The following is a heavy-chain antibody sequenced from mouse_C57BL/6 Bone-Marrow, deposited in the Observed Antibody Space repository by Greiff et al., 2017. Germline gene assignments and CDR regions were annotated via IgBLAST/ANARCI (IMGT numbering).Heavy chain of an antibody. Sequence: EVKLMESGPVLVKPGASVKMSCKASGYTFTDYYMNWVKQSHGKSLEWIGVINPYNGGTSYNQKFKGKATLTVDKSSSTAYMELNSLTSEDSAVYYWARLGYYGSKGSRYFDYWGQGTTLTVSS. CDR1: GYTFTDYY. CDR2: INPYNGGT. J-gene: IGHJ2*01. V-gene: IGHV1-19*01. CDR3: ARLGYYGSKGSRYFDY. D-gene: IGHD1-1*01.